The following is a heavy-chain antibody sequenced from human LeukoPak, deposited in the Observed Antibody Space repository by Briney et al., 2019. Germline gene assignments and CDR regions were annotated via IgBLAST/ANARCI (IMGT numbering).Heavy chain of an antibody. D-gene: IGHD5-24*01. CDR3: ARLRDGYHYFDY. V-gene: IGHV4-34*01. Sequence: PSETLSLTCTVSGGSISGGGYYWSWIRQPPGKGLEWIGEINHSGSTNYNPSLKSRVTISVDTSKNQFSLKLSSVTAADTAVYYCARLRDGYHYFDYWGQGTLVTVSS. CDR1: GGSISGGGYY. J-gene: IGHJ4*02. CDR2: INHSGST.